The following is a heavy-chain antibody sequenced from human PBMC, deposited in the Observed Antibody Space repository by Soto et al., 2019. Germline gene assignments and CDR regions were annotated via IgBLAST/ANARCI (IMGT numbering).Heavy chain of an antibody. J-gene: IGHJ4*02. D-gene: IGHD3-22*01. CDR2: IYYSGST. V-gene: IGHV4-30-4*08. Sequence: PSETLSLTCSVSGVAMTYGGYSWSWIRQSPGKGLEWIGYIYYSGSTYYNPSLKSRVTISVDTSKNQFSLKLSSVTAADTAVHYCATYSGYYLRHDYWGQGTLVTVSS. CDR1: GVAMTYGGYS. CDR3: ATYSGYYLRHDY.